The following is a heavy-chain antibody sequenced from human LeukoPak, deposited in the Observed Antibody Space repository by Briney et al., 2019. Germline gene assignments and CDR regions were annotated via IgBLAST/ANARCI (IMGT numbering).Heavy chain of an antibody. D-gene: IGHD6-19*01. Sequence: ASVKVSCKASGYTFTSYGISWVRQAPGQGLEWMGWISAYDGNTNYAQRLQGRVTMTTDTSTSTAYMELRSLRSEDTAVYYCARAPQQWLVLPDYWGQGTLVTVSS. V-gene: IGHV1-18*01. J-gene: IGHJ4*02. CDR3: ARAPQQWLVLPDY. CDR2: ISAYDGNT. CDR1: GYTFTSYG.